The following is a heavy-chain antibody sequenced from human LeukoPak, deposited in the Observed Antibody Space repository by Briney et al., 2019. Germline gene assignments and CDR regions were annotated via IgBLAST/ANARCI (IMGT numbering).Heavy chain of an antibody. Sequence: GGSLRLSCAASGFTFSSYGMHWVRQAPGKGLEWVAFIRYDGSNKYYADSVKGRFTISRDNSKNTLYLQMNSLRAEDTAVYYCAKDPPSYDFWSGYHDYYYYYMDVWGKGTTVTVSS. D-gene: IGHD3-3*01. CDR3: AKDPPSYDFWSGYHDYYYYYMDV. CDR1: GFTFSSYG. CDR2: IRYDGSNK. V-gene: IGHV3-30*02. J-gene: IGHJ6*03.